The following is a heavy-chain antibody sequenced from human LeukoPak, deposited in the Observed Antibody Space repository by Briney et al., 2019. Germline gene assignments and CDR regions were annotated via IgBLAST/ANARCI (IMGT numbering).Heavy chain of an antibody. J-gene: IGHJ4*02. CDR3: ARDVVSGSGWYEGSAY. Sequence: ASVKVSCKASGYTFTSYGISWMRQAPGQGLEWMGWISAYNGNTNYAQKLQGRVTMTTDTSTSTAYMELRSLRSDDTAVYYCARDVVSGSGWYEGSAYWGQGTLVTVSS. CDR1: GYTFTSYG. V-gene: IGHV1-18*01. CDR2: ISAYNGNT. D-gene: IGHD6-19*01.